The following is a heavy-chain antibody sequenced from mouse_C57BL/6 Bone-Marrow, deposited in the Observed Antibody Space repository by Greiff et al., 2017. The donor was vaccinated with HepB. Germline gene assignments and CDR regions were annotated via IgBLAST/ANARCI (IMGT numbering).Heavy chain of an antibody. J-gene: IGHJ4*01. Sequence: EVMLVESGGGLVKPGGSLKLSCAASGFTFSDYGMHWVRQAPEKGLEWVAYISSGSSTIYYADTVKGRFTISRDNAKNTLFLQMTSLRSEDTAMYYCARRGYYDGYYENYYAMDYWGQGTSVTVSS. CDR1: GFTFSDYG. D-gene: IGHD2-3*01. V-gene: IGHV5-17*01. CDR2: ISSGSSTI. CDR3: ARRGYYDGYYENYYAMDY.